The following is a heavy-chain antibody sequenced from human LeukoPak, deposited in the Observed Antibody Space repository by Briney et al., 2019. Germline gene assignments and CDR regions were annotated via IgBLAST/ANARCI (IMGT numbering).Heavy chain of an antibody. V-gene: IGHV3-7*01. CDR1: GFTFSSYW. CDR3: ARDPRDDFHSSWYYYNTNTGGFDY. CDR2: IKQDGSEK. J-gene: IGHJ4*02. Sequence: TGGSLRLPCAASGFTFSSYWMSWVRQAPGKGLERVANIKQDGSEKYYVDSVKGRFTISRDNAKNSLYLQMNSLRAEDTAVYYCARDPRDDFHSSWYYYNTNTGGFDYWGQGTLVTVSS. D-gene: IGHD6-13*01.